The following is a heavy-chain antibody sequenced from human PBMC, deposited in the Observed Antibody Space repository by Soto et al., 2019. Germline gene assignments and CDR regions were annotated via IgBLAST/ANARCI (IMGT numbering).Heavy chain of an antibody. V-gene: IGHV3-7*01. CDR3: AILYGMDV. Sequence: EVQLVESGGGLVQPGGSLRLSCAASGFTSSSYWMSWVRQAPGKGLEGVANIKQDGSEKYYVDFVKGRFTISRDNAKNSLYLQMNSLRDEDTAVYYCAILYGMDVWGQGTTVTVSS. CDR1: GFTSSSYW. J-gene: IGHJ6*02. CDR2: IKQDGSEK.